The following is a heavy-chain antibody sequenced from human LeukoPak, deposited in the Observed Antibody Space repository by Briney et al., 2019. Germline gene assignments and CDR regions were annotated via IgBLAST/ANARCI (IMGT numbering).Heavy chain of an antibody. CDR3: ARPSGPSRYDSGVDY. J-gene: IGHJ4*02. CDR1: GFTFSDYY. V-gene: IGHV3-11*03. Sequence: GGSLRLSCEAPGFTFSDYYMSWIRHSPGKGPEWVPYHSSSSNYTNYADSVKGRYTISRDNVWYSLDLQLNSLRAKYTSVHYCARPSGPSRYDSGVDYRGQGTLVTVAS. D-gene: IGHD5-12*01. CDR2: HSSSSNYT.